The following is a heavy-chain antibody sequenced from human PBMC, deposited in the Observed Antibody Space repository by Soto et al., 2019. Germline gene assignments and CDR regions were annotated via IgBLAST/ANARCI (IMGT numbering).Heavy chain of an antibody. CDR3: ARGLAADGA. D-gene: IGHD6-13*01. CDR2: INAVSGNT. CDR1: GYTFTHYA. J-gene: IGHJ5*02. Sequence: QVQLVQSGAEVNKPGASVKVSCTASGYTFTHYAIHWVRHAPGQRLEWMGFINAVSGNTKYSQTFQGRLTFTKDTSASTAYMDLSSLRSEDTAIYDCARGLAADGAWGQGTLVSVSS. V-gene: IGHV1-3*01.